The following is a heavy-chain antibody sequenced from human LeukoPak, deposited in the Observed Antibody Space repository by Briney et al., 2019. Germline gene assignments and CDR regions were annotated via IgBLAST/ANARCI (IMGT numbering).Heavy chain of an antibody. Sequence: NPSETLSLTCAVYGGSFSGYYWSWIRQPPGKGLEWIGYIYDSGSTYYNPSLKSRITISVDTSENRFSLKLSSVTATDTAVYYCARDCSGGSCYGAFDIWGQGTMVTVSS. CDR3: ARDCSGGSCYGAFDI. V-gene: IGHV4-30-4*01. CDR1: GGSFSGYY. D-gene: IGHD2-15*01. J-gene: IGHJ3*02. CDR2: IYDSGST.